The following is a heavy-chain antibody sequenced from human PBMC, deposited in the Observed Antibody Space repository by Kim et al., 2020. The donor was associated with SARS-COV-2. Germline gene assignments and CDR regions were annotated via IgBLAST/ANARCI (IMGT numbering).Heavy chain of an antibody. CDR1: GFRFSTYW. J-gene: IGHJ4*02. CDR2: IKQDGGEK. Sequence: GGSLRLSCLASGFRFSTYWMGWVRQAPGKGLEWVADIKQDGGEKYYVDSVKGRFTISRDNAKNSLFLQMNSLRVEDTAVYYCARELGNHFYYGWGIDSWGQGTLVTVSS. CDR3: ARELGNHFYYGWGIDS. V-gene: IGHV3-7*03. D-gene: IGHD3-10*01.